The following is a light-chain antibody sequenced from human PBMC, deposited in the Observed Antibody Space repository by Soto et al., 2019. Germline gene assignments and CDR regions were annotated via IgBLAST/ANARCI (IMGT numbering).Light chain of an antibody. CDR3: QQYGSSPS. CDR1: QTISSNY. CDR2: GAS. V-gene: IGKV3-20*01. Sequence: IVLSQSPATLSLSPGERATLSCRASQTISSNYLAWYQQKPGQAPRLLIYGASGRATGIPDRFSGSGSGTDFTLTISRLDPEDFAVYYCQQYGSSPSFGQGTKVDIK. J-gene: IGKJ1*01.